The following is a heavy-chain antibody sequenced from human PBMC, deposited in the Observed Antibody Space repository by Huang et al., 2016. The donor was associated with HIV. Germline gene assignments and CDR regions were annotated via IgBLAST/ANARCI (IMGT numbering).Heavy chain of an antibody. CDR1: GGSIRSSDYH. J-gene: IGHJ6*03. V-gene: IGHV4-39*01. D-gene: IGHD3-10*01. CDR2: IYYKVSN. CDR3: ARHREGPVAYYSGWGSHLNYMDV. Sequence: QLLLQESGPGLVKPSEALALTCAVSGGSIRSSDYHWGWIRQPPGKGLEWIGRIYYKVSNHYSPSLKSRVTIAIDTSKNLFFLNLTSMTAADTAVYYCARHREGPVAYYSGWGSHLNYMDVWGRGRTVVVSS.